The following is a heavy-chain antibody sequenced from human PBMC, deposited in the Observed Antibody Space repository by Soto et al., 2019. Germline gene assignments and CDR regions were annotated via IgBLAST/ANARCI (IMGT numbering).Heavy chain of an antibody. J-gene: IGHJ6*02. D-gene: IGHD3-10*01. Sequence: GGSLRLSCAASGFTFSRYGMHWVRQAPGKGLEWVAVIWYDGSNKYYADSVKGRFTISRDNSKNTLYLQMNSLRAEDTAVYYCARDRVVMVAYYYGMDVWGQGTTVTVSS. V-gene: IGHV3-33*01. CDR3: ARDRVVMVAYYYGMDV. CDR1: GFTFSRYG. CDR2: IWYDGSNK.